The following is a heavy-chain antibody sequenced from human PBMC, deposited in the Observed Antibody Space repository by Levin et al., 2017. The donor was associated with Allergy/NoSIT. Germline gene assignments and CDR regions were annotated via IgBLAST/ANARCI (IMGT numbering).Heavy chain of an antibody. Sequence: SQTLSLTCTVSGGSVSSGSYYWRWIRQPPGKGLEWIGYIYYSGSTNYNPSLKSRVTISVDTSKNQFSLKLSSVTAADTAVYYCARALTRLYYYYGMDVWGQGTTVTVSS. D-gene: IGHD4-11*01. CDR3: ARALTRLYYYYGMDV. CDR1: GGSVSSGSYY. V-gene: IGHV4-61*01. CDR2: IYYSGST. J-gene: IGHJ6*02.